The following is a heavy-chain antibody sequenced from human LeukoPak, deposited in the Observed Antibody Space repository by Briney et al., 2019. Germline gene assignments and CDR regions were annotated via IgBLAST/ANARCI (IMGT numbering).Heavy chain of an antibody. J-gene: IGHJ3*02. V-gene: IGHV1-18*01. D-gene: IGHD5-18*01. CDR3: ARRVSSGDAFDI. Sequence: ASVKVSCKASGYTFTSYGISWVRQAPGQGLEWMGWISAYNGNTNYAQKLQGRVTMTTDTSTSTAYMELRSLRSDDAAVYYCARRVSSGDAFDIWGQGTMVTVSS. CDR1: GYTFTSYG. CDR2: ISAYNGNT.